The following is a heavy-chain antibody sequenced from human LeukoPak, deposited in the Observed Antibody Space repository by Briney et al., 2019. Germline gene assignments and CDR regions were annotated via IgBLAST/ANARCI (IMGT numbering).Heavy chain of an antibody. CDR1: GFTFSSYA. J-gene: IGHJ4*02. D-gene: IGHD6-13*01. CDR2: ISYNVSYN. V-gene: IGHV3-30-3*01. Sequence: GGSLRLSCAASGFTFSSYAMSWVRQAPGKGLEWVAFISYNVSYNDYPDSVKGRFTISRDNSKNTLYLQMNSLRPEDAAVYYCARGWGGSSWPFDYWGQGTLVTVSS. CDR3: ARGWGGSSWPFDY.